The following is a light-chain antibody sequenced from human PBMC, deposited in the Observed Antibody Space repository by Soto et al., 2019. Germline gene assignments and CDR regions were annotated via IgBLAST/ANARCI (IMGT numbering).Light chain of an antibody. CDR3: EQYGSSPQT. Sequence: EIVLTQSPGTLSLSPGERATLSCRASQSVSSSYLAWYQQKPGQAPRLLIYGASSRASSIPDRFSGSGSVTDFTLTISRLEPEDSAVYYCEQYGSSPQTFGQGTKVEIK. V-gene: IGKV3-20*01. CDR2: GAS. J-gene: IGKJ1*01. CDR1: QSVSSSY.